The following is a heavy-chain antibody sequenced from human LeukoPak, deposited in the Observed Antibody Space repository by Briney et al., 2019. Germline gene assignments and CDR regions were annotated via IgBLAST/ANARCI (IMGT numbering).Heavy chain of an antibody. CDR1: GGSFSGYY. CDR2: INHSGST. D-gene: IGHD6-13*01. V-gene: IGHV4-34*01. CDR3: ARASGSSSSLGY. J-gene: IGHJ4*02. Sequence: SETLSLTCAVYGGSFSGYYWSWIRQPPVKGLEWIGEINHSGSTNYNPSLKSRVTISVDASKNQFSLKLSSVTAADTAVYYCARASGSSSSLGYWGQGTLVTVSS.